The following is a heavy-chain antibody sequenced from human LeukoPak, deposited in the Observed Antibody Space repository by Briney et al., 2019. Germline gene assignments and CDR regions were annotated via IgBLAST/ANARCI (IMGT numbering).Heavy chain of an antibody. CDR2: VFHTGNT. CDR1: GYSISSGYY. D-gene: IGHD4-11*01. V-gene: IGHV4-38-2*01. J-gene: IGHJ5*02. Sequence: SETLSLTCAVSGYSISSGYYWAWIRQPPGKGLEWIGNVFHTGNTYYNPSLKSRLTISVDTSNNQFSLRLSSVAAADTAVYFCARRNSNYPIDTWGQGTLVTVSS. CDR3: ARRNSNYPIDT.